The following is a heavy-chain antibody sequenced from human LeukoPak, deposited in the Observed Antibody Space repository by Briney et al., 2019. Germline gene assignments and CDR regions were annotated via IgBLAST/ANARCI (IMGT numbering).Heavy chain of an antibody. CDR2: IIPIFGTA. Sequence: ASVKVSCKASGGTFSSYAISWVRQAPGKGLEWMGGIIPIFGTANYAQKFQGRVTITTDESTSTAYMELSSLRSEDTAVYYCARDEYCSSTSCYTGNYWGQGTLVTVSS. CDR3: ARDEYCSSTSCYTGNY. CDR1: GGTFSSYA. J-gene: IGHJ4*02. D-gene: IGHD2-2*02. V-gene: IGHV1-69*05.